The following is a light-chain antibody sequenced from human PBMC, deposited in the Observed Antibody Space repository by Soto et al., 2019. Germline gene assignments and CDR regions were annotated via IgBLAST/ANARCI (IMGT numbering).Light chain of an antibody. V-gene: IGLV2-8*01. Sequence: QSALTQPPSASGSPGQSVTISCTGSSSDVGGYNYVSWYQQHPGKAPKLMIYDVSNRPSGVPDRLSGSRSCNTASLTFSGLQAEDEADYYCSSYTGSNTVVFGGGTKLTVL. CDR1: SSDVGGYNY. J-gene: IGLJ2*01. CDR3: SSYTGSNTVV. CDR2: DVS.